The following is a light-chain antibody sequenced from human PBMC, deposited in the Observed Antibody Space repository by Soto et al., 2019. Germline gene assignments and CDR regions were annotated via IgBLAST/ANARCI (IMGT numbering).Light chain of an antibody. CDR1: QSVSRY. V-gene: IGKV3-11*01. CDR2: DAS. J-gene: IGKJ3*01. Sequence: EIVLTQSPATLSLSPGERATLSCRASQSVSRYLAWYQQKPGQAPRLLIYDASNRATGIPARFSGSGSGTDFTLTISSLEPEDFAVYYCQQRSNWPPIFTFGPETKVDIK. CDR3: QQRSNWPPIFT.